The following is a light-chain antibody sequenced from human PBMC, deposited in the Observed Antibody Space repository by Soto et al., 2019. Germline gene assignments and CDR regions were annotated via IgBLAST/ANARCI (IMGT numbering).Light chain of an antibody. CDR3: QQYKNWPRT. CDR1: QSVASN. V-gene: IGKV3D-15*01. Sequence: EIVMTQSPATLSVSPGQRATLSCSASQSVASNLAWYQQRPGQAPRLLIYGASSRATVIPDRFSGSGSGTEFALTISSLQSEDFAVYYCQQYKNWPRTLGQGTKVEIK. CDR2: GAS. J-gene: IGKJ1*01.